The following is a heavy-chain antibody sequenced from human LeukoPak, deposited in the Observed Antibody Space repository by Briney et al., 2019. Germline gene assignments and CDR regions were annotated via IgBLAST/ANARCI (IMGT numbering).Heavy chain of an antibody. CDR1: GGSISSGSYY. D-gene: IGHD3-22*01. CDR2: IYTSGST. CDR3: ARDLSYYYDSSGSAGWFDP. Sequence: SETLSLTCTVSGGSISSGSYYWSWIRQPAGKGLGWIGRIYTSGSTNYNPSLKSRVTISVDTSKNQFSLKLSSVTAADTAVYYCARDLSYYYDSSGSAGWFDPWGQGTLVTVSS. V-gene: IGHV4-61*02. J-gene: IGHJ5*02.